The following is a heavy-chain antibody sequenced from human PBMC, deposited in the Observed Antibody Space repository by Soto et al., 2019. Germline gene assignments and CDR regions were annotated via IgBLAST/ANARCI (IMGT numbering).Heavy chain of an antibody. CDR2: ISYDGSNK. V-gene: IGHV3-30*03. CDR3: ARDPGRITIFGVVRSGYYYGMDV. D-gene: IGHD3-3*01. CDR1: GFTFSSYG. J-gene: IGHJ6*02. Sequence: PGGSLRLSCAASGFTFSSYGMHWVRQAPGKGLEWVAVISYDGSNKYYADSVKGRFTISRDDSKNSLYLQMNSLRDEDTAVYYCARDPGRITIFGVVRSGYYYGMDVWGQGTTVTVSS.